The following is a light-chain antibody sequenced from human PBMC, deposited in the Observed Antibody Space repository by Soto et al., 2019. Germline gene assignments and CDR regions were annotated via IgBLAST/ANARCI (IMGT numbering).Light chain of an antibody. CDR1: QTIGNF. CDR2: AAS. CDR3: QQSYNTPIT. J-gene: IGKJ5*01. Sequence: DIQMTQSPSSLSASLGDRVTITCRASQTIGNFLNWYQQKPGRAPELLVYAASSLQSGVPSRFTGGGSGTHFTLTISGLQPADFETYFCQQSYNTPITLGQGTRLEIK. V-gene: IGKV1-39*01.